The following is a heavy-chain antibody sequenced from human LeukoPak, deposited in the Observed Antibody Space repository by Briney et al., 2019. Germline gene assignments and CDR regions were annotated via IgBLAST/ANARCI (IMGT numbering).Heavy chain of an antibody. V-gene: IGHV3-30-3*01. CDR2: ISYDGSNK. Sequence: GRSLRLSCAASGFTFSSYAMHWVRQAPGKGLEWVAVISYDGSNKYYADSVKGRFTISRDNSKNTLYLQMNSLRAEDTAVYYCARDNLGMVTYFDYWGQGTLVTVSS. CDR3: ARDNLGMVTYFDY. CDR1: GFTFSSYA. D-gene: IGHD4-23*01. J-gene: IGHJ4*02.